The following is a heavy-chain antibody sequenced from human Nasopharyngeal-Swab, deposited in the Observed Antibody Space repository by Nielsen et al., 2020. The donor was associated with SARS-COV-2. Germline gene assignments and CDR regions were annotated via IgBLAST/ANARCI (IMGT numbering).Heavy chain of an antibody. CDR1: GFTFDDYA. CDR3: AKTVKWAFDI. V-gene: IGHV3-9*01. J-gene: IGHJ3*02. D-gene: IGHD1-26*01. Sequence: LRLSCAASGFTFDDYAMHWVRQAPGKGLEWVSGISWNSGSIGYADSVKGRFTISRDNAKNSLYLQMNSLRAEDTALYYCAKTVKWAFDIWGQGTMVTVSS. CDR2: ISWNSGSI.